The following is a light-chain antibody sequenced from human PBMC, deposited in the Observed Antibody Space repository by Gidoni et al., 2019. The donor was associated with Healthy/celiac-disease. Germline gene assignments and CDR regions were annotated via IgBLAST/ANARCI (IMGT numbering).Light chain of an antibody. J-gene: IGLJ2*01. CDR3: CSYAGSV. CDR1: SSDVGSYNL. CDR2: ECS. Sequence: QSALTQPASVAGSPGQSITLYCTGTSSDVGSYNLFSWYQQHPGKAPKLMIYECSKRPPGVSNRFSGSKSGTTASLTISGLQAEDEDDYYCCSYAGSVFGGGTKLTVL. V-gene: IGLV2-23*01.